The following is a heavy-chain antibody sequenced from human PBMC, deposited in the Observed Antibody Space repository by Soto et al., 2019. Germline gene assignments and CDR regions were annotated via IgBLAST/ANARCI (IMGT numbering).Heavy chain of an antibody. V-gene: IGHV4-30-4*01. CDR1: GDSITDGDYY. CDR2: IYYNGII. J-gene: IGHJ5*01. Sequence: PSETLSLTCTVSGDSITDGDYYWSWIRQPPGKDLEWIAYIYYNGIIHYNPSLKSRVTISLDPSKNQFSLTMTSVTDADTAVYSCARGIQEGFDSWGQGTLVTVSS. CDR3: ARGIQEGFDS. D-gene: IGHD5-18*01.